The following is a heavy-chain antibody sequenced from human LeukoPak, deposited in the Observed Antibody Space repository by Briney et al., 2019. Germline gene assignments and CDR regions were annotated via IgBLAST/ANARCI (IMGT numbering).Heavy chain of an antibody. D-gene: IGHD2-21*01. V-gene: IGHV3-74*01. CDR3: ARDIRFGP. CDR2: IIGDGSST. J-gene: IGHJ5*02. CDR1: GFTFSNYW. Sequence: TGGSLRLSCAASGFTFSNYWMHWVRHAPGKGLVWVSRIIGDGSSTNYADSVKGRFTISRDNAMNTLYLQMNSLRVEDTAVYYCARDIRFGPWGQGTLVTVSS.